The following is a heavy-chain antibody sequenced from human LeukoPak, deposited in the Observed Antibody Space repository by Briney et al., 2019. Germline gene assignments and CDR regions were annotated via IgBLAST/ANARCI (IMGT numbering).Heavy chain of an antibody. CDR3: ARGIIAARRVAGY. CDR2: IYHSGST. D-gene: IGHD6-6*01. CDR1: GGSISSGGYY. Sequence: PSQTLSLTCTVSGGSISSGGYYWSWIRQPPGKGLEWIGYIYHSGSTYYNPSLKSRVTISVDRSKNQFSLKLSSVTAADTAVYYCARGIIAARRVAGYWGQGTLVTVSS. V-gene: IGHV4-30-2*01. J-gene: IGHJ4*02.